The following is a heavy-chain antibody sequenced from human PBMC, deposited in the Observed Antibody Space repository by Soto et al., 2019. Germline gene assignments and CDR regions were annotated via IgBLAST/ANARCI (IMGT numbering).Heavy chain of an antibody. J-gene: IGHJ4*02. CDR3: ARGQLRAPYDYIWGSYRSRKYYFDY. V-gene: IGHV4-34*01. CDR2: INHSGST. Sequence: PSETLSLTCAVYGGSFSGYYWSWIRQPPGKGLEWIGEINHSGSTNYNPSLKSRVTISVDTSKNQFSLKLSSVTAADTAVYYCARGQLRAPYDYIWGSYRSRKYYFDYWGQGTLVTVSS. CDR1: GGSFSGYY. D-gene: IGHD3-16*02.